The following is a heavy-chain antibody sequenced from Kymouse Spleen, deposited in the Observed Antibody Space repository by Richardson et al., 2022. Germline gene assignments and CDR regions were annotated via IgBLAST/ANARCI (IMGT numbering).Heavy chain of an antibody. V-gene: IGHV7-4-1*01. CDR1: GYTFTSYA. Sequence: QVQLVQSGSELKKPGASVKVSCKASGYTFTSYAMNWVRQAPGQGLEWMGWINTNTGNPTYAQGFTGRFVFSLDTSVSTAYLQICSLKAEDTAVYYCARGPPLRYFDWLLSTYYYYGMDVWGQGTTVTVSS. D-gene: IGHD3-9*01. CDR3: ARGPPLRYFDWLLSTYYYYGMDV. J-gene: IGHJ6*02. CDR2: INTNTGNP.